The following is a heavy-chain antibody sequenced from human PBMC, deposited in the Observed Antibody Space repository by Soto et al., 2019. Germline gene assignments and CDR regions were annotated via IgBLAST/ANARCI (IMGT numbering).Heavy chain of an antibody. CDR3: ARDRGTGYGDFPYYYGMDV. CDR1: GFTFSSYA. Sequence: QVQLVESGGGVVQPGRSLRLSCAASGFTFSSYAMHWVRQAPGKGLEWVAVISYDGSNKYYADSVKGRFTISRDNSKNTLYLQMNSLRAEDTAVYYCARDRGTGYGDFPYYYGMDVWGQGTTVTVSS. J-gene: IGHJ6*02. CDR2: ISYDGSNK. V-gene: IGHV3-30-3*01. D-gene: IGHD4-17*01.